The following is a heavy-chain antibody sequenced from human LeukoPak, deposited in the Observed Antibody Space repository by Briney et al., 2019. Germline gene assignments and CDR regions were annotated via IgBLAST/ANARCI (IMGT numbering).Heavy chain of an antibody. CDR2: IRYDGSNK. J-gene: IGHJ4*02. Sequence: GGSLRLSCAASGFTFSSYGRHWVRQAPGKGLEWVAFIRYDGSNKYYADSVKGRFTISRDNSKNTLYLQMNSLRAEDTAVYYCAKVRDFWSGYYPDYWGQGTLVTVSS. CDR1: GFTFSSYG. D-gene: IGHD3-3*01. V-gene: IGHV3-30*02. CDR3: AKVRDFWSGYYPDY.